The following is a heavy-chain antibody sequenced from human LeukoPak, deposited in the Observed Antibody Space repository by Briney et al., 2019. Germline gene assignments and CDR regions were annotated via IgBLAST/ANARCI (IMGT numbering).Heavy chain of an antibody. Sequence: PGGSLRLSCTASGFTFGDYAMSWVRQAPGKGLEWVGFIRSKAYGGTTEYAASVKGRFTISRDDSKSIAYLQMNSLKTEDTAVYYCTRGPRATVTTFLYYYYMDVWGKGTTVTVSS. V-gene: IGHV3-49*04. CDR1: GFTFGDYA. CDR3: TRGPRATVTTFLYYYYMDV. D-gene: IGHD4-11*01. CDR2: IRSKAYGGTT. J-gene: IGHJ6*03.